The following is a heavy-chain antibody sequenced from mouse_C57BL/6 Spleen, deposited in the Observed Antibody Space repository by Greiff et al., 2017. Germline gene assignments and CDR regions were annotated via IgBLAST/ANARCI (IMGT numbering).Heavy chain of an antibody. Sequence: QVQLQQPGAELVMPGASVKLSCKASGYTFTSYWMHWVKQRPGQGLEWIGEIDPSDSYTNYNQKFKGKSTLTVDKSSSTAYMQLSSLTSEDSAVDYCARKGSSGWYFDVWGTGTTVTVSS. D-gene: IGHD1-1*01. CDR2: IDPSDSYT. CDR3: ARKGSSGWYFDV. J-gene: IGHJ1*03. V-gene: IGHV1-69*01. CDR1: GYTFTSYW.